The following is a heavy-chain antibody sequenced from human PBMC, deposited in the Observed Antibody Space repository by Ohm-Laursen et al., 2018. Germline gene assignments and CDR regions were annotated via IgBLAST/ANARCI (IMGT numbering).Heavy chain of an antibody. CDR3: ARDVPGIVASRGGG. Sequence: SLRLSCSASGFSLSSYSMNWVRQAPGKGLEWVSLIYSGGDMFYADSVKGRFTISRDKSKNTLYLQMNSLRVEDTAMYFCARDVPGIVASRGGGWGQGTLVTVSS. D-gene: IGHD3-16*01. CDR2: IYSGGDM. CDR1: GFSLSSYS. J-gene: IGHJ4*02. V-gene: IGHV3-53*01.